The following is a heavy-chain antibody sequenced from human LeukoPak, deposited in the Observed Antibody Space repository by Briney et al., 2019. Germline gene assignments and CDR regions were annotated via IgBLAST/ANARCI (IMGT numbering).Heavy chain of an antibody. Sequence: SVKVSCKASGYTFTSYYMHWVRQAPGQGLEWMGGIIPIFGTANYAQKFQGRVTITADESTSTAYMELSSLRSEDTAVYYCARASIFPANWFDPWGQGTLVTVSS. CDR1: GYTFTSYY. D-gene: IGHD2-21*01. CDR3: ARASIFPANWFDP. J-gene: IGHJ5*02. CDR2: IIPIFGTA. V-gene: IGHV1-69*13.